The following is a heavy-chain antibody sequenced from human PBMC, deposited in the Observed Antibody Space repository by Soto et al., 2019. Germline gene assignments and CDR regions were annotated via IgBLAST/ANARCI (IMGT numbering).Heavy chain of an antibody. D-gene: IGHD3-3*01. CDR2: IYYSGST. CDR3: ARVGHSYYDFWSGYYYYFDY. J-gene: IGHJ4*02. V-gene: IGHV4-61*01. CDR1: GGSVSSGSYY. Sequence: LSLTCTVSGGSVSSGSYYWSWIRQPPGKGLEWIGYIYYSGSTNYNPSLKSRVTISVDTSKNQFSLKLSSVTAADTAVYYCARVGHSYYDFWSGYYYYFDYWGQGTLVTVSS.